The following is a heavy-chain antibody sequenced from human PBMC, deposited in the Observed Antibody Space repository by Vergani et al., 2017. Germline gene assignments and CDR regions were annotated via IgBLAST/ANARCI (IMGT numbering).Heavy chain of an antibody. CDR1: GGSFSGYY. Sequence: QVQLQQWGAGLLKPSETLSLTCAVYGGSFSGYYWSWIRQPPGKGLEWIGEINHSGSTNYNPSLKSRVTISVDTSKNQFSLKLSSVTAADTAVYYCARRRIAYDFWRGYYLDYWGQGALVTVSS. D-gene: IGHD3-3*01. J-gene: IGHJ4*02. CDR2: INHSGST. V-gene: IGHV4-34*01. CDR3: ARRRIAYDFWRGYYLDY.